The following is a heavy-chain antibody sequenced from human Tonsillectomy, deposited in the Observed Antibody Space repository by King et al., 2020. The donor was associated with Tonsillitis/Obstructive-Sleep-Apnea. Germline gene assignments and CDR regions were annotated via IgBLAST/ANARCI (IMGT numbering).Heavy chain of an antibody. CDR3: ARDAPLVRGIIAPTPSYYHYMDV. J-gene: IGHJ6*03. V-gene: IGHV1-69*01. Sequence: QVQLVQSGAEVKKPGSSVKVSCRASGGTLSRYSFSWVRQAPGQGLEWMGGIMPLFGRPNYAQKFQGRVTITEDESKSTVYMELSSLRSEDTAVYYCARDAPLVRGIIAPTPSYYHYMDVWGEGTTVTVSS. D-gene: IGHD3-10*01. CDR1: GGTLSRYS. CDR2: IMPLFGRP.